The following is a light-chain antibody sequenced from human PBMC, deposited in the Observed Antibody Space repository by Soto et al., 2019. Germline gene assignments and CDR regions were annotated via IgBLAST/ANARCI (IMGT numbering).Light chain of an antibody. CDR2: DAS. CDR3: QQRDNGPFT. Sequence: EIVLTQSPATLSLSPGERATLSCRASQSVGSYLAWFQQRPGQAPRLVIHDASKRATGIPARFSGSGSGTDFSLTISGLEPEDFAVYYCQQRDNGPFTFGPGTTVDIK. J-gene: IGKJ3*01. CDR1: QSVGSY. V-gene: IGKV3-11*01.